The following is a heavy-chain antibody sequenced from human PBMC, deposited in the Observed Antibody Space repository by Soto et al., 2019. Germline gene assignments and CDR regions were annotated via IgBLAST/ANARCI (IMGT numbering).Heavy chain of an antibody. CDR1: GASISIYY. Sequence: SETLSLTCTVSGASISIYYSSWIRQPPGKGLEWIGYIYYSVSTNYNTSLKSRVTISVDTSKNQFSLKLSSVTAADTAVYYCARIVGASFDYWGQGTLVTVSS. D-gene: IGHD1-26*01. CDR3: ARIVGASFDY. CDR2: IYYSVST. V-gene: IGHV4-59*01. J-gene: IGHJ4*02.